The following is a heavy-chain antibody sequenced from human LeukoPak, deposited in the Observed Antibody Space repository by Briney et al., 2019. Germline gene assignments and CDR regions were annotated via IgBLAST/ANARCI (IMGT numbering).Heavy chain of an antibody. CDR3: ARGDYYDSSGPLFQH. J-gene: IGHJ1*01. Sequence: SETLSLTCAVYGGSFSGYYWSWIRQPPGKGLEWIGEINHSGSTNYNPSLKSRVTISVDTSKNQFSLKLNSVTAADTAVYYCARGDYYDSSGPLFQHWGQGTLVTVSS. CDR2: INHSGST. V-gene: IGHV4-34*01. D-gene: IGHD3-22*01. CDR1: GGSFSGYY.